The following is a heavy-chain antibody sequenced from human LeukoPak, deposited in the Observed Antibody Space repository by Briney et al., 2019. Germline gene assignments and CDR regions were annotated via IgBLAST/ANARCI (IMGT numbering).Heavy chain of an antibody. CDR3: VRDLDLGGYSSFEY. CDR1: GFTFSSNG. CDR2: ISSGGDST. J-gene: IGHJ4*02. Sequence: GGSLRLSCAASGFTFSSNGMSWVRQAPGKGLEWVSAISSGGDSTFYADSVKGRFTISRDNSKNTLYLQTNSLRAEDTAVYYCVRDLDLGGYSSFEYWGQGTLVTVSS. V-gene: IGHV3-23*01. D-gene: IGHD4-23*01.